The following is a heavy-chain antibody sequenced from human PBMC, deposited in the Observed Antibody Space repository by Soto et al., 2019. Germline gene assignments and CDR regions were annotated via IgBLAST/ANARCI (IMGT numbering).Heavy chain of an antibody. D-gene: IGHD3-9*01. Sequence: QVQLQESGPGLVKPSETLSLTCTVSGGSISSYYWSWIRQPPGKGLEWIGDIYYSGSTNYNPSLKSRVTISVDTSKNQFSLKLSSVTAADTAVYYCARDPRYDDILTGVTGAGAFDIWGQGTMVTVSS. CDR1: GGSISSYY. CDR3: ARDPRYDDILTGVTGAGAFDI. CDR2: IYYSGST. J-gene: IGHJ3*02. V-gene: IGHV4-59*01.